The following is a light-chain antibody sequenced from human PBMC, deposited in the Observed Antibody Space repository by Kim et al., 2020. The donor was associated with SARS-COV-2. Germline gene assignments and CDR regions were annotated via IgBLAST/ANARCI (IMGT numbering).Light chain of an antibody. CDR2: DAS. V-gene: IGKV3-11*01. CDR3: QQRRFWPVT. Sequence: LPGEGATLACRASQGVGSQLAWYQQKAGQAPRLVIYDASNRATGIPARFSGRGSGTDFTLTISSLEPEDFAVYFCQQRRFWPVTFGQGTKVDIK. CDR1: QGVGSQ. J-gene: IGKJ1*01.